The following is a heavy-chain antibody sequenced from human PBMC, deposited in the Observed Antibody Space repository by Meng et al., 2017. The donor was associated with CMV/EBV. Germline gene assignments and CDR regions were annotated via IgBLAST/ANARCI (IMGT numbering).Heavy chain of an antibody. CDR1: GYTFTGYY. J-gene: IGHJ6*02. V-gene: IGHV1-2*02. CDR2: INPNSGGT. Sequence: ASVKVSCKASGYTFTGYYMHWVRQAPGQGLEWMGWINPNSGGTNYAQKFQGRVTMTRDTSISTAYMELSRLRSDDTAVHYCARERVIVVVPAATTYYYYGMDVWGQGTTVTVSS. D-gene: IGHD2-2*01. CDR3: ARERVIVVVPAATTYYYYGMDV.